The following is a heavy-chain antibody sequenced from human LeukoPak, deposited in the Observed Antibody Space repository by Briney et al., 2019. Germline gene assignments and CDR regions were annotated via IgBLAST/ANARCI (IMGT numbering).Heavy chain of an antibody. Sequence: GESLKTSCKGSGYSFTTYWIGWVRQLPGKGLEWMGIIYPGDSDTRYSPSFQGQVTISADKSINTAYLQWNSLKASDTAMYYCARLTAYGNYYYNGLDVWRQGTTVIASS. CDR1: GYSFTTYW. CDR2: IYPGDSDT. J-gene: IGHJ6*02. CDR3: ARLTAYGNYYYNGLDV. D-gene: IGHD4-17*01. V-gene: IGHV5-51*01.